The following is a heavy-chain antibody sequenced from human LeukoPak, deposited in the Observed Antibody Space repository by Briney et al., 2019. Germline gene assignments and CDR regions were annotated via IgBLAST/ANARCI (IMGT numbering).Heavy chain of an antibody. CDR1: GYTLTELS. CDR2: FDPEDGET. Sequence: GASVKVSCKVSGYTLTELSMHWVRQAPGKGLEWMGGFDPEDGETIYAQKFQGRVTMTEDTSTDTTYMELSSLRSEDTAVYYCATDRGYSYGPYYMDVWGKGTTVTVSS. V-gene: IGHV1-24*01. CDR3: ATDRGYSYGPYYMDV. D-gene: IGHD5-18*01. J-gene: IGHJ6*03.